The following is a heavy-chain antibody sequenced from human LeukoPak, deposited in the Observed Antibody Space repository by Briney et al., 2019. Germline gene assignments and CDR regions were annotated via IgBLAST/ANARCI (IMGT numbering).Heavy chain of an antibody. J-gene: IGHJ4*02. CDR3: ARGRYYYDRFEKFDY. D-gene: IGHD3-22*01. Sequence: PGGSLRLSCAASGFTFSSYAMHWVRQAPGKGLEWVAVISYDGSNKYYADSVKGRFTISRDNSKNTLYLQMNSLRAEDTAVYYCARGRYYYDRFEKFDYWGQGTLVTVSS. CDR1: GFTFSSYA. V-gene: IGHV3-30-3*01. CDR2: ISYDGSNK.